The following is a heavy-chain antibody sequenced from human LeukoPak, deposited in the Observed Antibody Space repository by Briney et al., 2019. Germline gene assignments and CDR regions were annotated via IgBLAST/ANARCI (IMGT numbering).Heavy chain of an antibody. CDR1: GGSISSYY. CDR3: ARLTGGGYFDY. CDR2: MYYSGSS. V-gene: IGHV4-59*08. D-gene: IGHD3-16*01. Sequence: SETLSLTCTVSGGSISSYYWSWIRQPPGKGLEWIGCMYYSGSSNYNPSLKSRVTISVDTSKNQFSLMLRSVTAADTAVYYCARLTGGGYFDYWGQGTLVTVSS. J-gene: IGHJ4*02.